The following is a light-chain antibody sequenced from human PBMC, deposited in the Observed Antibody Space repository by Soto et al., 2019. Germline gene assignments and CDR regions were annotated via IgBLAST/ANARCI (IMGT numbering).Light chain of an antibody. Sequence: EIVLTQSPATLSLSPGERATLSCRASQSVSSYLAWYQQKPGQAPRLLIYDASNRATGISARFSGSGSGTDFTLTISSLEPEDFAVYYCQQRRKWPPEVTFGQGTRLEIK. J-gene: IGKJ5*01. V-gene: IGKV3-11*01. CDR3: QQRRKWPPEVT. CDR1: QSVSSY. CDR2: DAS.